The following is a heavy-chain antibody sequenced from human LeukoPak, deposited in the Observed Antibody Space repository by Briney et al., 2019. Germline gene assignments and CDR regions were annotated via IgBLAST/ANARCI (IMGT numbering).Heavy chain of an antibody. CDR1: GGSFSGYY. CDR2: INHSGST. Sequence: SETLSLTCAVYGGSFSGYYWSWIRQPPGKGLEWIGEINHSGSTNYNPSLKSRVTISVDTSKNQFSLKMSSVTAADTAVYYCARGSYCSSPTCREFYYYYGMDVWGQGTTVTVS. CDR3: ARGSYCSSPTCREFYYYYGMDV. V-gene: IGHV4-34*01. D-gene: IGHD2-2*01. J-gene: IGHJ6*02.